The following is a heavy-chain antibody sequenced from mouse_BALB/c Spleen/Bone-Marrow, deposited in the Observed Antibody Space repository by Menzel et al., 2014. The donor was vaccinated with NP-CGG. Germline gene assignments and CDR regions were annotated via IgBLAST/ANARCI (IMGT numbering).Heavy chain of an antibody. CDR2: IRSKSNNYAT. CDR1: GFTFNTYA. D-gene: IGHD1-1*01. Sequence: EVQGVESGGGLVQPKGPLKLSCAASGFTFNTYAMNWVRQAPGKGLEWVARIRSKSNNYATYYADSVKDRFTISRDDSQSMLYQQMNNLKTEDTAMYYCVRYYGSSYYYAMDYWGQGTSVTVSS. V-gene: IGHV10-1*02. J-gene: IGHJ4*01. CDR3: VRYYGSSYYYAMDY.